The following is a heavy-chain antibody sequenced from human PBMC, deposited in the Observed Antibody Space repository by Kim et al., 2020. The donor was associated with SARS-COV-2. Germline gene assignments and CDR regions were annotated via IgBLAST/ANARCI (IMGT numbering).Heavy chain of an antibody. Sequence: GGSLRLSCAASGFTFSSYAMHWVRQAPGKGLEWVAVISYDGSNNYYADSVKGRFTISRDNSKNTLYLQMNSLRAEDTAVYYCAKTSRYSSGWSLYYYYYGMDVWGQGTTVTVSS. D-gene: IGHD6-19*01. J-gene: IGHJ6*02. V-gene: IGHV3-30*04. CDR3: AKTSRYSSGWSLYYYYYGMDV. CDR1: GFTFSSYA. CDR2: ISYDGSNN.